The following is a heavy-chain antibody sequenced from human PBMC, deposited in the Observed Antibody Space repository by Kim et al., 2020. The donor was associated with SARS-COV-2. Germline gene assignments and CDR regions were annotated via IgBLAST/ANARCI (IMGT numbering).Heavy chain of an antibody. J-gene: IGHJ3*02. V-gene: IGHV4-39*01. CDR2: IYYSGST. Sequence: SETLSLTCTVSGGSISSSSYYWGWIRQPPGKGLEWIGSIYYSGSTYYNPSLKSRVTISVDTSKNQFSLKLSSVTAADTAVYYCARQGGSQIGGWSDAFDIWGQGTMVTVSS. CDR3: ARQGGSQIGGWSDAFDI. D-gene: IGHD6-19*01. CDR1: GGSISSSSYY.